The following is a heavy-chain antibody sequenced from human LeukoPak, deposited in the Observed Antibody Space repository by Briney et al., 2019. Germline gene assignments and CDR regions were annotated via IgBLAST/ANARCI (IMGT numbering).Heavy chain of an antibody. CDR3: ARQASYYYGSGTDFDY. D-gene: IGHD3-10*01. CDR1: GYSFTSYW. CDR2: IYPGDSDT. J-gene: IGHJ4*02. V-gene: IGHV5-51*01. Sequence: GESLKISCKGSGYSFTSYWIGWVRQMPGKGLEWMGTIYPGDSDTRYSPSFQGQVTISADKSISTAYLQWSSLKASDTAMYYCARQASYYYGSGTDFDYWGQGTLVTVSS.